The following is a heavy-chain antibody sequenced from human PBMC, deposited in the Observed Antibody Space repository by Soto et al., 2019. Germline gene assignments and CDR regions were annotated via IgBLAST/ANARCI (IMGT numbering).Heavy chain of an antibody. D-gene: IGHD6-13*01. V-gene: IGHV1-18*01. J-gene: IGHJ4*02. Sequence: QVQLAQSGAEVKKPGASVKVSCKASGYTFTSYGITWVRQAPGQGLEWMAWINPYNGNTKYAEKFLGRVTVTTDTSTATAYMEVRSLTSDDTAVFYCARVGVGLAAPRVWPYWGQGIPVTVSA. CDR1: GYTFTSYG. CDR2: INPYNGNT. CDR3: ARVGVGLAAPRVWPY.